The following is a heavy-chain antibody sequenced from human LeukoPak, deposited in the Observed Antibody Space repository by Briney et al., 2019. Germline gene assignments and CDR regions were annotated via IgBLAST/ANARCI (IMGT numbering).Heavy chain of an antibody. V-gene: IGHV1-24*01. CDR1: GYTFTELS. D-gene: IGHD3-3*01. CDR3: ATELGWSGAFQFDP. Sequence: GASVKVSCKISGYTFTELSIHWVRQAPGKGLEWMGGFDPEDGETMYAQTLQGRVIMTEDTSTDTAYMELSSLRSDDTAMYYCATELGWSGAFQFDPRGQGILVIVSS. J-gene: IGHJ5*02. CDR2: FDPEDGET.